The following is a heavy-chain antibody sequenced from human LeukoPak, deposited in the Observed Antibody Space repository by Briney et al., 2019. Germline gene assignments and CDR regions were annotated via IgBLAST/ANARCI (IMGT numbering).Heavy chain of an antibody. Sequence: PGGSLRLSCAASGFPFSTHSLNWVRHAPGKGLEWVSSISAGGDFVYYGDSVKGRFTMSRDNAKNSLHLQMDSLTAEDTAVYYCVRDKYDRSNYAYLDSWGQGTLVTVSS. V-gene: IGHV3-21*01. J-gene: IGHJ5*01. CDR3: VRDKYDRSNYAYLDS. CDR1: GFPFSTHS. D-gene: IGHD3-22*01. CDR2: ISAGGDFV.